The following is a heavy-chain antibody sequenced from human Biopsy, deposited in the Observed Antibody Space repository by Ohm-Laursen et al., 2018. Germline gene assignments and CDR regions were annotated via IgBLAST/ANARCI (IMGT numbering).Heavy chain of an antibody. CDR2: IYTSGIT. D-gene: IGHD3-16*01. CDR1: GGLNSNYY. CDR3: ARAVDYYDPYYYYGLDV. V-gene: IGHV4-4*07. J-gene: IGHJ6*02. Sequence: GTLSLTCSVSGGLNSNYYWSWVRQPAGKGLGWIGQIYTSGITNYNPSLKSRVTMSVDTSKNKFSLRVSSVTAADTAVYYCARAVDYYDPYYYYGLDVWGQGTTVTVSS.